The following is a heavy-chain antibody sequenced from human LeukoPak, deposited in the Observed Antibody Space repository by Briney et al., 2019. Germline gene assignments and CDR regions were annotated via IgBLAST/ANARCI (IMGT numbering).Heavy chain of an antibody. V-gene: IGHV4-61*01. CDR3: ARHPLTFGGLIALDY. D-gene: IGHD3-16*02. CDR1: GGSVSSGRSY. Sequence: KSSETLSLTCTVSGGSVSSGRSYWSWIRQPPGKGLEWIGYVYYTGSTKYNPSLKSRVTISIDTSKNQFSLKLSSVTAADTAVYYCARHPLTFGGLIALDYWGQGTLVTVSS. J-gene: IGHJ4*02. CDR2: VYYTGST.